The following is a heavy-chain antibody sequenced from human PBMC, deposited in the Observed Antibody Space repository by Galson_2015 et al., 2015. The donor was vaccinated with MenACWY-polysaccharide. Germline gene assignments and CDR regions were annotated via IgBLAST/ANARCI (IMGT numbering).Heavy chain of an antibody. CDR3: ASGYCSSTSCYRAFWYFDL. J-gene: IGHJ2*01. V-gene: IGHV3-21*01. D-gene: IGHD2-2*02. CDR2: ISTSNSDI. CDR1: GFTFSSYS. Sequence: SLRLSCAASGFTFSSYSMNWVRQAPGKGLEWVSFISTSNSDIYYADSVKGRFTISRDNAKNSLYLQMNSLRAEDTAVYYCASGYCSSTSCYRAFWYFDLWGRGTLVTVSS.